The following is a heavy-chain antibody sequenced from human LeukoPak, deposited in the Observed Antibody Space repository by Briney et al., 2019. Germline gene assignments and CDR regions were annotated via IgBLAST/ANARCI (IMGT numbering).Heavy chain of an antibody. D-gene: IGHD1-26*01. CDR2: IYYSGST. CDR3: ARVGATSSYYYMDV. V-gene: IGHV4-39*01. CDR1: GGSISSSSYY. Sequence: PSETLSLTCTVSGGSISSSSYYWGWIRQPPGKGLEWIGSIYYSGSTYYNPSLKSRVTISVDTSKNQFSLKLSSVTAADTAVYYCARVGATSSYYYMDVWGKGTTVTISS. J-gene: IGHJ6*03.